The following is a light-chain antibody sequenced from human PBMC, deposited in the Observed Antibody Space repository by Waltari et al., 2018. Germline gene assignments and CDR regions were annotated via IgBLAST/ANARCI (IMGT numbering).Light chain of an antibody. J-gene: IGKJ1*01. V-gene: IGKV4-1*01. CDR2: WAS. CDR1: QSVLRNSTKRNS. CDR3: QQFYSTPT. Sequence: DIVMTQSPDSLALSLGESATTNCKSSQSVLRNSTKRNSLAWLQQRPGQPPKLLIYWASTRDSGVPDRFTGSGSGTDFTLTINSLQAEDVAVYYCQQFYSTPTFGQGTKVEI.